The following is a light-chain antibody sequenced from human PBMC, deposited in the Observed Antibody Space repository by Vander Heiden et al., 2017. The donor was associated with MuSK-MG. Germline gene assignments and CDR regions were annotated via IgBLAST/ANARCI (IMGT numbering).Light chain of an antibody. Sequence: DIVMTQSPDSLALSLGERTTINCKSSQSVLYSSNNKNYLAWYQQKPGQPPKLLISWASTRESGVPDRFSGSGSGTDFTLTISSLQAEDVAVYYCQQYYISHPTFGQGTQLEIK. CDR3: QQYYISHPT. CDR2: WAS. J-gene: IGKJ5*01. V-gene: IGKV4-1*01. CDR1: QSVLYSSNNKNY.